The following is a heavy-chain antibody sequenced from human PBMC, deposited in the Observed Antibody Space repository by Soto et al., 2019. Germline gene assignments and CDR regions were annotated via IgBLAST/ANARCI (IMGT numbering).Heavy chain of an antibody. V-gene: IGHV4-59*01. Sequence: SETLSLTCTVSGGSISGYYWTWIRQPPGMGLECIGYIYNGGTNYNPSLKSRVTISVDTSKNHISLKLSSVTAADTAVYYCARVGVLWLEELPWGQGTPVTVSS. CDR1: GGSISGYY. CDR2: IYNGGT. J-gene: IGHJ5*02. D-gene: IGHD3-10*01. CDR3: ARVGVLWLEELP.